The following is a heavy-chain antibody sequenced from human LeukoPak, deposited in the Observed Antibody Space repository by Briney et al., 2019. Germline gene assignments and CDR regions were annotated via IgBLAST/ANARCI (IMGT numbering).Heavy chain of an antibody. Sequence: PSETLSLTCAVSGVAISSYYWSWIRQPPGKGLEWIGYIYDSGSTNYNPSLKSRYKPSLKSRVTISVDMSKNQFTLKLTSVTAADTAVYYCATTADYGDYLALDYWGQGTLLTVSS. V-gene: IGHV4-59*01. CDR2: IYDSGST. CDR1: GVAISSYY. D-gene: IGHD4-17*01. CDR3: ATTADYGDYLALDY. J-gene: IGHJ4*02.